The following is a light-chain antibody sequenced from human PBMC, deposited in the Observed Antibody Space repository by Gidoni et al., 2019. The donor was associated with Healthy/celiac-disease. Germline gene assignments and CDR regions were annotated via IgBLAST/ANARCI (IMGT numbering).Light chain of an antibody. CDR3: QKYNSAPRT. V-gene: IGKV1-27*01. CDR2: AAS. J-gene: IGKJ1*01. CDR1: QGSSNY. Sequence: DIQMTQSPPSLSASVGDRVTITCRASQGSSNYLAWYQQQPGKVPKLLIYAASTVQSGVPSRFSGSGSGTDFTLTISSLQPEDVATYYCQKYNSAPRTFGQXTKVEIK.